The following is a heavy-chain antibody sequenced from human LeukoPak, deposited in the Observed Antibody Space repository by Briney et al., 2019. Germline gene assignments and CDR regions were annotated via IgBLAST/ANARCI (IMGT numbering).Heavy chain of an antibody. D-gene: IGHD6-13*01. CDR2: IYYSGST. Sequence: SETLSLTCTVSGGSISSYYWSWIRQPPGKGLGWIGYIYYSGSTNYNPSLKSRVTISVDTSKNQFSLKLSSVTAADTAVYYCARVAAAGKSAFDIWGQGTMVTVSS. CDR1: GGSISSYY. CDR3: ARVAAAGKSAFDI. J-gene: IGHJ3*02. V-gene: IGHV4-59*01.